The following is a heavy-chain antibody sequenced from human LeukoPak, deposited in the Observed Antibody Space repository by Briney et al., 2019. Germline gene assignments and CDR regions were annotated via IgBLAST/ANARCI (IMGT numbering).Heavy chain of an antibody. CDR1: GYTFTSFW. Sequence: GESLKISCKASGYTFTSFWIGWVRQTPGKGLEWMGIIYPDDSDTRYSPSFQGQVTISADKSVRTAYLQWSSLKASDTAMYYCARPNITSYYDSRGYDAFDVWGQGTMVTVSS. CDR2: IYPDDSDT. J-gene: IGHJ3*01. D-gene: IGHD3-22*01. CDR3: ARPNITSYYDSRGYDAFDV. V-gene: IGHV5-51*01.